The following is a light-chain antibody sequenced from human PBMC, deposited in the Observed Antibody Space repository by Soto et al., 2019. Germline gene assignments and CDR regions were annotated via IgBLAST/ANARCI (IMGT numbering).Light chain of an antibody. V-gene: IGKV1-39*01. CDR3: QQCYCTPAT. J-gene: IGKJ1*01. CDR1: ETITTY. Sequence: DIQMTQSPSSLSASVGDRVTITCRASETITTYFSWYQQKPGKAPRLLIRAASDLQNGVPARFGGSGSATYFTLTINSLQPEDVATYYCQQCYCTPATFCQGTKVEVK. CDR2: AAS.